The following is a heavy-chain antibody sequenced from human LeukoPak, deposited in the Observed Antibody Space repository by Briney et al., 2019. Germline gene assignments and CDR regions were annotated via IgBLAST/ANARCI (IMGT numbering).Heavy chain of an antibody. V-gene: IGHV3-11*05. J-gene: IGHJ4*02. CDR2: ITSSSSYT. CDR1: GFTFSDYN. CDR3: AREGIEAAATRTDY. D-gene: IGHD6-13*01. Sequence: PGGSLRLSCAASGFTFSDYNMNWMRQAPGKGLEWVSYITSSSSYTNYADSVKGRFTISRDNAKNSLYLQMNSLRAEDTAVYYCAREGIEAAATRTDYWGQGTLVTVSS.